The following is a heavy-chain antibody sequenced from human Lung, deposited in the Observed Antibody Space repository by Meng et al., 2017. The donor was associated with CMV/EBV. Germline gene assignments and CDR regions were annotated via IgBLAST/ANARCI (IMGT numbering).Heavy chain of an antibody. CDR1: GASITNHNW. CDR3: LRRSGGSV. Sequence: QVRVRGAAPALGKPSATLSLTCPVSGASITNHNWWAWVRQPPGKGLEWIGEIPHRGSSAYNPSLKSRVSMSIDKSKNQFSLKLTSVTAADTAVYHCLRRSGGSVWGQGTLVTVSS. D-gene: IGHD3-10*01. V-gene: IGHV4-4*02. J-gene: IGHJ1*01. CDR2: IPHRGSS.